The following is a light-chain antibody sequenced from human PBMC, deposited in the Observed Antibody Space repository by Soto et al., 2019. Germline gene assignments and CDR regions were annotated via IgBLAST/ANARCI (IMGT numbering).Light chain of an antibody. Sequence: DIQMTQSPATLAGSVGERVTITCRASQRIISWLAWYQQQPGKAPTLLIYDASSLESGVPSRFIGSGSGTEFTLTISSLQPDDFATDYCQQFNSYSPGAFGQGTKVDIK. J-gene: IGKJ1*01. CDR3: QQFNSYSPGA. CDR2: DAS. V-gene: IGKV1-5*01. CDR1: QRIISW.